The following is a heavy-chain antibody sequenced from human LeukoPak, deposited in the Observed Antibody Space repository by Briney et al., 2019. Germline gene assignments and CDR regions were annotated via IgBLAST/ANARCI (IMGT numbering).Heavy chain of an antibody. CDR2: VYYSGST. CDR1: GVSFEDFY. CDR3: ASHRRSHGSEY. D-gene: IGHD3-10*01. Sequence: SETLSLTCTVSGVSFEDFYWSWIRQSPGKGLEWIGYVYYSGSTDYSPSLKSRLTISADLSKNQFSLKLSPVTAADTAIYYCASHRRSHGSEYWGQGTLVTVSS. J-gene: IGHJ4*02. V-gene: IGHV4-59*01.